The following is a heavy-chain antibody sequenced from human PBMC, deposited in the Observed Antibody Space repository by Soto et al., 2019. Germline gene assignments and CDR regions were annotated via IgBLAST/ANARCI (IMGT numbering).Heavy chain of an antibody. CDR1: GYTFTIYG. D-gene: IGHD6-13*01. CDR3: ARDQHRNWFDP. J-gene: IGHJ5*02. Sequence: ASVKVSCKASGYTFTIYGISWVLQAPGQGLEWMGWISAYNGNTNYAQKLQGRVTMTTDTSTSTAYMELRSLRSDDTAVYYCARDQHRNWFDPWGQGTQVTVSS. V-gene: IGHV1-18*01. CDR2: ISAYNGNT.